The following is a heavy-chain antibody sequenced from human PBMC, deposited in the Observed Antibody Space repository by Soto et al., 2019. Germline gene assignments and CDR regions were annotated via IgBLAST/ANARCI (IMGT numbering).Heavy chain of an antibody. V-gene: IGHV3-23*01. D-gene: IGHD1-7*01. CDR1: GFTFSSYA. J-gene: IGHJ4*02. CDR2: ISGSGGST. Sequence: VGSLRLSCAASGFTFSSYAMSWVRQAPGKGLEWVLAISGSGGSTYYADSVKGRFTISRDNSKNTLYVQMNSLRAEDTAVYYCAKSSAFSSYCFDYWGQGTLVTVSS. CDR3: AKSSAFSSYCFDY.